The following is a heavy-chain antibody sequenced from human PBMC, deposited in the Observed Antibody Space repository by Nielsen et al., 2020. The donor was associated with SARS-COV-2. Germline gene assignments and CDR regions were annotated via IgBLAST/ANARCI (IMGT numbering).Heavy chain of an antibody. CDR3: ARAYNFLGPFYYYYGMDV. J-gene: IGHJ6*02. D-gene: IGHD1-14*01. V-gene: IGHV4-59*01. CDR1: GGSISSYY. Sequence: SETLSLTCTVSGGSISSYYWSWIRQPPGKGLEWIGYIYYSGSTNYNPSLKSRVTISVDTSKNQFYLKLSSVTAADTAVYYCARAYNFLGPFYYYYGMDVWGQGTTVTVSS. CDR2: IYYSGST.